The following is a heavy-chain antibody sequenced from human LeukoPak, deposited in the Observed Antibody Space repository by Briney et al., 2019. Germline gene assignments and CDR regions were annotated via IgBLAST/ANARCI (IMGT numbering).Heavy chain of an antibody. Sequence: SQTLSLTCTVSGGSISSGDYYWSWLRQPPGKGLEWIGYIYYSGSTYYNPSLKSRVTISVDTSKNQFSLKLSSVTAADTAVYYCARYWDYYYGMDVWGQGTTVTVSS. V-gene: IGHV4-30-4*01. D-gene: IGHD2-15*01. CDR1: GGSISSGDYY. CDR2: IYYSGST. CDR3: ARYWDYYYGMDV. J-gene: IGHJ6*02.